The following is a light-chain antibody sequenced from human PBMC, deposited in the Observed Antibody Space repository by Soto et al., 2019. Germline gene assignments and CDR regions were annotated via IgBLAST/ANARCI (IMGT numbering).Light chain of an antibody. CDR3: QQYDNWPPIT. CDR2: GAS. J-gene: IGKJ5*01. Sequence: EILLTQSPGTLSLSPGERATLSCRASQSVSNNYLAWYQQKPGQAPRLLIYGASSRATGIPDRFSGSGSGTEFTLTISSLQSEDFAVYYCQQYDNWPPITFGQGTRLEIK. V-gene: IGKV3-20*01. CDR1: QSVSNNY.